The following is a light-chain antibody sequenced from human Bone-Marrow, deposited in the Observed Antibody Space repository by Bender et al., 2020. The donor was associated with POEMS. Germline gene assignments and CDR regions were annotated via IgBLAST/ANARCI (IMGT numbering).Light chain of an antibody. Sequence: QSVLTQPPSASGTPGQRVTISCSGSSSNIGSNYVYWYQQLPGTAPKLLIYRNNQRPSGVPDRFSGSKSGTSASLIISGLQAEDEADYYCSSYAGSYPYVFGTGTKVTVL. V-gene: IGLV1-47*01. J-gene: IGLJ1*01. CDR3: SSYAGSYPYV. CDR1: SSNIGSNY. CDR2: RNN.